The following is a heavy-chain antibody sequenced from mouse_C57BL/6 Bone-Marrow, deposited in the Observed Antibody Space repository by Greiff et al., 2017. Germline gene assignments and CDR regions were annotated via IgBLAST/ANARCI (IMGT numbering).Heavy chain of an antibody. V-gene: IGHV1-55*01. CDR3: ARYGIYYGNAGFAY. J-gene: IGHJ3*01. CDR2: IYPGSGST. D-gene: IGHD2-1*01. CDR1: GYTFTSYW. Sequence: VQLQQPGAELVKPGASVKMSCKASGYTFTSYWITWVKQRPGQGLEWIGDIYPGSGSTNYNEKFKSKATLTVDTSSSTAYMQLSSLTSEDSAVYYCARYGIYYGNAGFAYWGQGTLVTVSA.